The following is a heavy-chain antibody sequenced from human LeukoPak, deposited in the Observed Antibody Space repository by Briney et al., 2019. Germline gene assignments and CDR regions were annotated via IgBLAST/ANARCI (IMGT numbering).Heavy chain of an antibody. V-gene: IGHV3-64*01. CDR2: INSNGGST. CDR3: ARGGQSKYDSSGYLNYFDY. J-gene: IGHJ4*02. CDR1: GFTFSSYV. D-gene: IGHD3-22*01. Sequence: GGSLRLSCAASGFTFSSYVMYWVRQAPGKGLEYVSSINSNGGSTYYANSVKGRFTISRDNSKNTLYLQMGSLRAEDMAVYYCARGGQSKYDSSGYLNYFDYWGQGTLVTVSA.